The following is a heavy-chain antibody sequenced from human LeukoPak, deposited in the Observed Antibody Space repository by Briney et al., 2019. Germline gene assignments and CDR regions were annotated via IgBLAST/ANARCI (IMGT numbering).Heavy chain of an antibody. J-gene: IGHJ3*02. D-gene: IGHD3-16*01. Sequence: PGGSLRLSCAASGFTFSSYGMYWVRQAPGKGLEWVAVIWYDGSNKYYADSVKGRFTISRDNSKNTLYLQMNSLRAEDTAVYYCAKEITLDAFDIWGQGTMVTVSS. CDR1: GFTFSSYG. CDR2: IWYDGSNK. CDR3: AKEITLDAFDI. V-gene: IGHV3-33*06.